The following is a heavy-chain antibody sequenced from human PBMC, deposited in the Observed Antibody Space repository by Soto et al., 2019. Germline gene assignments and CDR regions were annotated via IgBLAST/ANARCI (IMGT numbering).Heavy chain of an antibody. D-gene: IGHD3-22*01. Sequence: ASVKVSCKASGYTFTSYAMHWLRQAPGQRLEWMGWINAGNGNTKYSQKFQGRVTITRDTSASTAYMELSSLRSEDTAVYYCARSAGGYYNWFDPWGQGTLVTVSS. CDR1: GYTFTSYA. V-gene: IGHV1-3*01. CDR3: ARSAGGYYNWFDP. CDR2: INAGNGNT. J-gene: IGHJ5*02.